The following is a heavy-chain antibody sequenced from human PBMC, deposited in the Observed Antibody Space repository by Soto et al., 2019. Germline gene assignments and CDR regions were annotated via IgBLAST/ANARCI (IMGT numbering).Heavy chain of an antibody. D-gene: IGHD5-12*01. V-gene: IGHV3-21*01. J-gene: IGHJ6*03. CDR3: AREVATKDYYYYYYMDV. CDR2: ISSSSSYI. Sequence: GSLSLSCSASGFPFSSYSMHWVRQAPGKGLEWVSSISSSSSYIYYADSVKGRFTISRDNAKNSLYLQMNSLRAEDTAVYYCAREVATKDYYYYYYMDVWGKGPRSPSP. CDR1: GFPFSSYS.